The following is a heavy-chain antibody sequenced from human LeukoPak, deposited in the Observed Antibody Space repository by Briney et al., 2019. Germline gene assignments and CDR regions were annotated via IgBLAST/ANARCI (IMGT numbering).Heavy chain of an antibody. CDR3: ACYYYGSGSYLDY. D-gene: IGHD3-10*01. J-gene: IGHJ4*02. CDR2: ISAYNGNT. CDR1: GYSFTGHF. V-gene: IGHV1-18*04. Sequence: ASAKVSCKASGYSFTGHFIHWLRQAPGQGLEWMGWISAYNGNTNYAQKLQGRVTMTTDTSTSTAYMELRSLRSDDTAVYYCACYYYGSGSYLDYWGQGTLVTVSS.